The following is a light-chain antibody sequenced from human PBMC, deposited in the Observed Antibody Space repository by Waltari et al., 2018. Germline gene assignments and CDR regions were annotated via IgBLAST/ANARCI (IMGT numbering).Light chain of an antibody. CDR3: SSYTSSSALV. CDR1: SSDVGGYNH. V-gene: IGLV2-14*03. Sequence: QSALTQSASVSGSPGQSITISCTGTSSDVGGYNHVSWYQQHPGQAPKLMIYDVTNRPSGVSNRFSGSKSGNTASLTISGLQAEDEADYYCSSYTSSSALVFGGGTKLTVL. J-gene: IGLJ2*01. CDR2: DVT.